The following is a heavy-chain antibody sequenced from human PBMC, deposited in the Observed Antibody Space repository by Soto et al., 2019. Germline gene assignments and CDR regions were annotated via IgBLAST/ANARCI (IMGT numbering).Heavy chain of an antibody. V-gene: IGHV4-61*01. J-gene: IGHJ5*02. CDR2: IYYSGST. CDR1: GGSVSSGSYY. Sequence: SETLSLTCTVSGGSVSSGSYYWSWIRQPPGKGLEWIGYIYYSGSTNYNPSLTSRVTISVDTSKNQFSLKLSSVTAADTAVYYWARGIVVVVAARTVNWFDPWGQGTLVTVS. D-gene: IGHD2-15*01. CDR3: ARGIVVVVAARTVNWFDP.